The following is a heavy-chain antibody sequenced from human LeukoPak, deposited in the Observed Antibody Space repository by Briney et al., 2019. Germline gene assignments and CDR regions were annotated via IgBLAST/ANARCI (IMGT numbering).Heavy chain of an antibody. CDR3: ARVGYSYGYDY. CDR2: ISRSGGST. CDR1: GFTFSSYA. D-gene: IGHD5-18*01. V-gene: IGHV3-23*01. Sequence: PGGSLRLSCAASGFTFSSYAMSWVRQAPGKGLEWVSAISRSGGSTYYADSVKGQFTISRDNAKNTLYLQMNSLRAEDTAVYFCARVGYSYGYDYWGQGTLVTVSS. J-gene: IGHJ4*02.